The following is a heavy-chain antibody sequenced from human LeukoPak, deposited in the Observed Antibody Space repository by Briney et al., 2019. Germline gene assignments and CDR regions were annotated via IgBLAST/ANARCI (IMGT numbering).Heavy chain of an antibody. J-gene: IGHJ4*02. CDR3: ARDSGAYCGGDCYDSFDY. D-gene: IGHD2-21*01. CDR1: GGSISSGDYY. Sequence: SETLSLTCTVSGGSISSGDYYWSWIRQPPGKGLEWIGYIYYSGSTYYNPSLKSRVTISVDTSKNQFSLKLSSVTAADTAVYYCARDSGAYCGGDCYDSFDYWGQGTLVTVSS. CDR2: IYYSGST. V-gene: IGHV4-30-4*08.